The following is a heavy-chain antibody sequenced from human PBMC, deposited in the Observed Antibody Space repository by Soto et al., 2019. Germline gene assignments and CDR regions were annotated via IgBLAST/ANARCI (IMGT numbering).Heavy chain of an antibody. D-gene: IGHD3-9*01. CDR1: GFSFSDYY. CDR3: ARDNRSFLNGYYRRYDYYGMDV. V-gene: IGHV3-11*01. Sequence: PGGSLRLFCAASGFSFSDYYVNWIRQAPGKGLEWISYTGRSLYPIYYADSVKGRFSISRDSAKNSVFLQMNSLRVEDTAVYYCARDNRSFLNGYYRRYDYYGMDVWGRGTTVIVSS. J-gene: IGHJ6*02. CDR2: TGRSLYPI.